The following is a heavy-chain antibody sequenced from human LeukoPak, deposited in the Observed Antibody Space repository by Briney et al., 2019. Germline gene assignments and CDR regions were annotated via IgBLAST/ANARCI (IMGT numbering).Heavy chain of an antibody. CDR1: GCTFTNFA. V-gene: IGHV3-23*01. CDR3: AKAMLRGVPSVDY. D-gene: IGHD3-10*01. CDR2: ITGSASST. Sequence: GGSLRLSCAASGCTFTNFAMSWVRQAPGKGLEWVSAITGSASSTYYAYSVKGRFTIARDNSKNTVYLQMNSLRAEDTAVYYGAKAMLRGVPSVDYWGQGTLVTVSS. J-gene: IGHJ4*02.